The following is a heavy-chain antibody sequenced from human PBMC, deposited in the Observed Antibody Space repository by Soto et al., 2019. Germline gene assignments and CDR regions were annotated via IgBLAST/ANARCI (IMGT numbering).Heavy chain of an antibody. J-gene: IGHJ4*02. CDR2: ISAYNANT. D-gene: IGHD3-3*01. CDR3: ALEPPPPDC. Sequence: QVQLVQSGAEVKKPGASVKVSCKASGYTFASYAISWMRQAPGQGLEWMGWISAYNANTNYAKKLEGRVTITTDSATITIYMELWSLRSDDTAVYCRALEPPPPDCWGQGTLVTFAS. V-gene: IGHV1-18*01. CDR1: GYTFASYA.